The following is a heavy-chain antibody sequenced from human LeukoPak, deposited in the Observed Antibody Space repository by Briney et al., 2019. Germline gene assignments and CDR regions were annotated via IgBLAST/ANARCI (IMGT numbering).Heavy chain of an antibody. V-gene: IGHV4-59*12. D-gene: IGHD3-22*01. J-gene: IGHJ4*02. CDR3: ARDRRGDYYYDSSGYFDY. Sequence: PSETLSLTCTVSGGSISSYYWSWIRQPPGKGLEWIGYIYYSGSTNYNPSLKSRVTISVDKSKNQFALKLSSVTAADTAVYYCARDRRGDYYYDSSGYFDYWGQGTLVTVSS. CDR2: IYYSGST. CDR1: GGSISSYY.